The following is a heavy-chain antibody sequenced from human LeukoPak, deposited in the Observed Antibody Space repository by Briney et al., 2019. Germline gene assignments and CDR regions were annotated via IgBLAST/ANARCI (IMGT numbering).Heavy chain of an antibody. D-gene: IGHD5-18*01. J-gene: IGHJ4*02. V-gene: IGHV3-64*01. CDR2: ISSNGGGT. Sequence: GSLRLSCAASGFTFSSFAMSWVRQAPGKGLEYVSAISSNGGGTYYANSAKGRFTISRDNSKNTLYLQVGSLRVEDMGVYYCARITEGYSYGGYFDYWGQGTLVTVSS. CDR3: ARITEGYSYGGYFDY. CDR1: GFTFSSFA.